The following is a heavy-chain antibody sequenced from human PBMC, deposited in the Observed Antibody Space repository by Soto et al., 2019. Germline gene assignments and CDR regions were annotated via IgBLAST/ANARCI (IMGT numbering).Heavy chain of an antibody. J-gene: IGHJ4*02. V-gene: IGHV3-7*03. CDR2: INQDGGGT. Sequence: GGSLRLSCVASGFTFSSSFTGWVRQAPGKGLEWVANINQDGGGTYYVDSVQGRFTISRDNAKDSLFLQMNSLRVEDAAVYYCARYFRGSGRYFFDYWGQGTPVTVSS. D-gene: IGHD6-19*01. CDR1: GFTFSSSF. CDR3: ARYFRGSGRYFFDY.